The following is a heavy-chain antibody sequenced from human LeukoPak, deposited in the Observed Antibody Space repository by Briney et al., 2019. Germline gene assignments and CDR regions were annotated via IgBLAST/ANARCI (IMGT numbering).Heavy chain of an antibody. D-gene: IGHD2-8*01. CDR2: ITASGDST. J-gene: IGHJ4*02. V-gene: IGHV3-23*01. Sequence: GGSLRLSCAASGFNFSSNAMTWVRQAPGKGLECVSAITASGDSTYYADSVRGRFTISRDNSKNTLFLQMNILRAEDTAVYFCAKAYGTNGYFQLPIDFWGQGTLVTVSS. CDR3: AKAYGTNGYFQLPIDF. CDR1: GFNFSSNA.